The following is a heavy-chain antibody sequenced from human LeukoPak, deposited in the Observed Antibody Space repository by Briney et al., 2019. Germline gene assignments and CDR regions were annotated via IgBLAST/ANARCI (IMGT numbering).Heavy chain of an antibody. CDR2: INPNSGGT. CDR3: ARAIVATSVDY. J-gene: IGHJ4*02. D-gene: IGHD5-12*01. Sequence: ASVKVSCKASGYTFTGYYMHWVRQAPGQGLEWMGWINPNSGGTNYVQKFQGRVTMTRDTPISTAYMELSRLRSDDTAVYYCARAIVATSVDYWGQGTLVTVSS. V-gene: IGHV1-2*02. CDR1: GYTFTGYY.